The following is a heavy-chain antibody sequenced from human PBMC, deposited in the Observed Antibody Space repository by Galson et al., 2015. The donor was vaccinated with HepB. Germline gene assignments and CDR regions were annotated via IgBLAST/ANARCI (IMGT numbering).Heavy chain of an antibody. V-gene: IGHV1-69*13. J-gene: IGHJ6*02. CDR2: IIPIFGTA. D-gene: IGHD6-13*01. CDR1: GGTFSSYA. CDR3: ARGGDSSSWYYYGMDV. Sequence: SVKVSCKASGGTFSSYAISWVRQAPGQGLEWMGGIIPIFGTANYAQKFQGRVTITADESTSTAYMELSSLRSEDTAVYYCARGGDSSSWYYYGMDVWGQGTTVTVSS.